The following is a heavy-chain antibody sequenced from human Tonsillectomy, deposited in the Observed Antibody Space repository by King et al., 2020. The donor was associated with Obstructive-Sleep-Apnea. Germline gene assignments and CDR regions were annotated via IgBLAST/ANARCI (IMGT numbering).Heavy chain of an antibody. CDR2: ISRSSSYI. D-gene: IGHD4-17*01. CDR3: ARAPDFGDYLGWFGP. CDR1: GFTFSSYS. V-gene: IGHV3-21*01. Sequence: QLVQSGGGLVKPGGSLRLSCAASGFTFSSYSMNWVRQAPGKGLEWVSSISRSSSYIYYADSVKGRFTISRDNAKNSLYLQMNSLRAEDTAVYYCARAPDFGDYLGWFGPWGQGTLVTVSS. J-gene: IGHJ5*02.